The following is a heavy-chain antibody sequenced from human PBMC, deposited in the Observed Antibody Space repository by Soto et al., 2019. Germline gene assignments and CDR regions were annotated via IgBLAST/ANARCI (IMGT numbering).Heavy chain of an antibody. CDR3: ARDTSYCSSTSCYTDYYYYGMDV. CDR2: ISSSSSYI. D-gene: IGHD2-2*02. V-gene: IGHV3-21*01. J-gene: IGHJ6*02. Sequence: VQLVESGGGLVKPGGSLRLSCAASGFTFSSYSMNWVRQAPGKGLEWVSSISSSSSYIYYADSVKGRFTISRDNAKNSLYLQMNSLRAEDTAVYYCARDTSYCSSTSCYTDYYYYGMDVWGQGTTVTVSS. CDR1: GFTFSSYS.